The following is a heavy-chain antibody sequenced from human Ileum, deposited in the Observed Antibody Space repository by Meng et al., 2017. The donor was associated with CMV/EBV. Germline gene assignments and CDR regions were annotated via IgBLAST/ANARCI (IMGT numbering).Heavy chain of an antibody. Sequence: SISFVGYYWSWIRQHPGKGLEWIGYIYYSGSTSYNPSLKSRVTISVDTSKNQFSLKLSSVTAADTAVYYCARGDGYNFYGGPSFDYWGQGTLVTVSS. V-gene: IGHV4-31*02. CDR2: IYYSGST. CDR1: SISFVGYY. J-gene: IGHJ4*02. D-gene: IGHD5-24*01. CDR3: ARGDGYNFYGGPSFDY.